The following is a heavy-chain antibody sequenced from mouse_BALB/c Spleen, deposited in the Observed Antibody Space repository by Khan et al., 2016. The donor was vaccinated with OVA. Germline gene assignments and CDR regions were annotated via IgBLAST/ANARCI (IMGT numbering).Heavy chain of an antibody. D-gene: IGHD2-12*01. CDR2: INPSNNYT. CDR3: VREGAYYSSDGCFAY. V-gene: IGHV1-4*01. Sequence: QVQLQQSGAELARPGASVKMSCKASGYTFTSYTIHWVRQRPGQALEWIGHINPSNNYTNYNQNFKDKATLIVDKSSSTAYMQLSSLISEDSAVYYCVREGAYYSSDGCFAYWGQGTLVTVSA. CDR1: GYTFTSYT. J-gene: IGHJ3*01.